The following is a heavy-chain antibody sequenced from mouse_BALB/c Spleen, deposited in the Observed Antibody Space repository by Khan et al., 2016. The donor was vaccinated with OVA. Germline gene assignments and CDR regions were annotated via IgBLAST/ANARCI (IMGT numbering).Heavy chain of an antibody. Sequence: EVQLQESGPGLVKPSQSLSLTCTVTGYSITSDYAWNWIRQFPGNKLEWMGYISYSGRTSYNPSLKSRISVTRDTSKNQFFLQLNSVTREDTATYYCAMGRTYWGQGTLVTVSA. CDR2: ISYSGRT. CDR1: GYSITSDYA. J-gene: IGHJ3*01. D-gene: IGHD4-1*01. CDR3: AMGRTY. V-gene: IGHV3-2*02.